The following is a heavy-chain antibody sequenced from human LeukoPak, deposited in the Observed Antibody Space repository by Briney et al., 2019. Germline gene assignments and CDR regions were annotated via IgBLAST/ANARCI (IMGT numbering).Heavy chain of an antibody. CDR1: GYTFTSND. V-gene: IGHV1-8*03. Sequence: ASVKVSCKASGYTFTSNDINWVRQATGQGLEWMGWMNPNSGNTGYAQKFQGRVTITRNTSISTAYMELSSLRSEDTAVYYCARTRAKHSGSSDFDYWGQGTLVTVSS. D-gene: IGHD1-26*01. CDR2: MNPNSGNT. J-gene: IGHJ4*02. CDR3: ARTRAKHSGSSDFDY.